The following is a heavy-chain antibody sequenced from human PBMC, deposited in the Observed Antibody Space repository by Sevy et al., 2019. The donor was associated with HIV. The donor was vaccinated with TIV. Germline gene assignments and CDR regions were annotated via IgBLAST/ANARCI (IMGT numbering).Heavy chain of an antibody. D-gene: IGHD1-1*01. CDR3: TRWKGLQSIFDS. J-gene: IGHJ4*02. Sequence: GGSLRLSCTTSGFTFGDYAMNWVRQAPGKGLEWVAFLKNKADGGTVDHAASVKGRFTISRDDSKSIAYLQMNDLTTEDTGVYYCTRWKGLQSIFDSWGQGALVTVSS. CDR2: LKNKADGGTV. CDR1: GFTFGDYA. V-gene: IGHV3-49*04.